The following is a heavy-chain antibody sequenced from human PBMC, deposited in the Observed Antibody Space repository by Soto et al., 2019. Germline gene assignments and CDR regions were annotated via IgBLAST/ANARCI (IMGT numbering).Heavy chain of an antibody. D-gene: IGHD1-26*01. V-gene: IGHV3-30*18. J-gene: IGHJ6*02. CDR1: GFSFSSYG. CDR2: ISYDGSNK. Sequence: QVQLVESGGGVVQPGRSLRLSCAASGFSFSSYGMYWVRQAPGKGLEWVAVISYDGSNKNYADSVKGRFTISRDNSKNTLYLQMNSLRAEDTAMYYCAKDGHEWGGMDVWGQGTTVTVSS. CDR3: AKDGHEWGGMDV.